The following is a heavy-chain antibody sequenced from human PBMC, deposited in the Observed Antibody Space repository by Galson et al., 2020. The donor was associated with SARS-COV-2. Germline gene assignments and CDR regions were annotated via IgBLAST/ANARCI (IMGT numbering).Heavy chain of an antibody. Sequence: SETLSLTCAVYGGSSSAYYWSWIRQPPGKGLEWIGEINHTGSTNYNTSLKSRVTTSVETSNNQSSVKLSSVTAADTAVYYCATAYCTSTSCYISAFDIWGQGTMVTVSS. CDR3: ATAYCTSTSCYISAFDI. V-gene: IGHV4-34*01. CDR1: GGSSSAYY. D-gene: IGHD2-2*02. J-gene: IGHJ3*02. CDR2: INHTGST.